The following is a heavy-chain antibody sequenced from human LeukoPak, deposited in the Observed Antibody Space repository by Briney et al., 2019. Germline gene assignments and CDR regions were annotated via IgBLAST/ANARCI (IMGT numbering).Heavy chain of an antibody. J-gene: IGHJ5*02. D-gene: IGHD5-12*01. CDR2: IRYDGSNK. CDR1: GFTFSSYG. CDR3: ARDPDIVATIMWFDP. Sequence: GGSLRLSCAASGFTFSSYGMHWVRQAPGKGLEWVAFIRYDGSNKYYADSVKGRFTISRDNSKNTLYLQMNSLRAEDTAVYYCARDPDIVATIMWFDPWGQGTLVTVSS. V-gene: IGHV3-30*02.